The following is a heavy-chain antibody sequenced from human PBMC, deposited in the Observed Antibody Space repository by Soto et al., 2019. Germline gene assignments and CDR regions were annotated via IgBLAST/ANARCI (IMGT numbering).Heavy chain of an antibody. V-gene: IGHV4-59*01. J-gene: IGHJ4*02. CDR3: ARTAHSSSPNEFDY. D-gene: IGHD6-13*01. Sequence: SETLSLTCTVSGGSIRSYYWSWIRQPPGKGLEWIGYIYYSGSTNYNPSLKSRVTISVDTSKNQFSLKLSSVTAADTAVYYCARTAHSSSPNEFDYWGQGTLVTVSS. CDR1: GGSIRSYY. CDR2: IYYSGST.